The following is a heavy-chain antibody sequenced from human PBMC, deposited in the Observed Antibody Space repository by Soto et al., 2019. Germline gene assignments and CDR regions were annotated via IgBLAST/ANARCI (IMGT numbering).Heavy chain of an antibody. CDR2: IYYSGST. J-gene: IGHJ4*02. V-gene: IGHV4-39*01. CDR3: ARLSPSGTIFY. Sequence: QLQLQESGPGLVKPSEPLSLTCTVSGGSISSSSDYWGWIRQPPGKGLEWIGSIYYSGSTYYNPSLKSRVTISVDTSRNQFSLKLISVTAADTAAYYCARLSPSGTIFYWGQGTLVTVSS. D-gene: IGHD2-21*01. CDR1: GGSISSSSDY.